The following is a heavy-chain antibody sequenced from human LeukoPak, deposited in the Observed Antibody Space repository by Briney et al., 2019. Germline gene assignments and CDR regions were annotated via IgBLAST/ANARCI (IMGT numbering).Heavy chain of an antibody. CDR3: ARDRFYGGAVAPIDY. CDR2: IYYSGST. Sequence: KPSETLSLTCTVSGGSISSSSYYWGWIRQPPGKGLEWIGSIYYSGSTYYNPSLKSRVTISVDTSKNQFSLKLSSVTAADTAVYYCARDRFYGGAVAPIDYWGQGTLVTVSS. J-gene: IGHJ4*02. CDR1: GGSISSSSYY. V-gene: IGHV4-39*07. D-gene: IGHD4/OR15-4a*01.